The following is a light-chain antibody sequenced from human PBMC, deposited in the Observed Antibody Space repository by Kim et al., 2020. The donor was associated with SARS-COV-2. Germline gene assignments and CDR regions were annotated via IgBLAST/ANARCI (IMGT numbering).Light chain of an antibody. Sequence: QSALTQPASVSGSPGQSITISCTGTSSDVGGYNYVSWYQQYPGEAPKLIIYDVSKRPSGVSNRFSGSKSDNTASLTISGLQAEDEADYYCSSYTSSSTKVFGTGTKVTVL. CDR3: SSYTSSSTKV. J-gene: IGLJ1*01. CDR1: SSDVGGYNY. V-gene: IGLV2-14*01. CDR2: DVS.